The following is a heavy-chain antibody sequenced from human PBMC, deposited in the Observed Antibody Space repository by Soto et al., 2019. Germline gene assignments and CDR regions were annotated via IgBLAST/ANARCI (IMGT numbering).Heavy chain of an antibody. V-gene: IGHV3-48*03. CDR3: ARGRDIVVVPAAILEFDY. J-gene: IGHJ4*02. Sequence: EVQLVESGGGLVQPGGSLRLSCAASGFTFSSYEMNWVRQAPGKGLEWVSYISSSGSTIYYADSVKGRFTISRDNSKNTLYLQMNSLRAEDTAVYYCARGRDIVVVPAAILEFDYWGQGTLVTVSS. CDR1: GFTFSSYE. CDR2: ISSSGSTI. D-gene: IGHD2-2*02.